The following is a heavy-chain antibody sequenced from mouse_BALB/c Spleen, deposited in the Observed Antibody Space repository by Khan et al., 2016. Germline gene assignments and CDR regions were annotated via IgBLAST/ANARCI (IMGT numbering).Heavy chain of an antibody. CDR3: ANWDWYFDV. J-gene: IGHJ1*01. CDR1: GFNIKDTY. D-gene: IGHD4-1*01. CDR2: IDPANGNT. Sequence: VQLQQPGAELVKPGASVKLSCTASGFNIKDTYMHWVKQRPEQGLEWIGRIDPANGNTKYDPKFQGKATITADTSSNPAYLQLSSLTSEDTAVYYCANWDWYFDVWGAGTTVTVSS. V-gene: IGHV14-3*02.